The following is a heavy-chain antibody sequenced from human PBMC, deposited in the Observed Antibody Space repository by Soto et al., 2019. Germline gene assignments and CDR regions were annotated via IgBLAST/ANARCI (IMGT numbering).Heavy chain of an antibody. CDR2: IIPIFGTA. CDR3: ARDLWGYTYGMDV. CDR1: GGTFSSYA. V-gene: IGHV1-69*13. Sequence: AASVKVSCKASGGTFSSYAISWVRQAPGQGLEWMGGIIPIFGTANYAQKFQGRVTITADESTSTAYMELSSLRSEDTAVYYCARDLWGYTYGMDVWGQGTTVTVSS. D-gene: IGHD3-16*01. J-gene: IGHJ6*02.